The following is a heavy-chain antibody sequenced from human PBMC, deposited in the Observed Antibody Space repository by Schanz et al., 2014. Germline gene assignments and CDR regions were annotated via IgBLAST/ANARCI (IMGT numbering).Heavy chain of an antibody. CDR2: VYFSGTT. J-gene: IGHJ4*02. CDR3: VRDTDYHFDY. Sequence: QLQLQESGPGLVKPSETLSLTCTVSGGSISSGESYWGWIRQSPEEGLQYIGSVYFSGTTAYSPSLKGRVTISRDNAKNALYLQMNSLRAEDTAVYYCVRDTDYHFDYWGQGTLVTVSS. V-gene: IGHV4-39*02. CDR1: GGSISSGESY. D-gene: IGHD4-17*01.